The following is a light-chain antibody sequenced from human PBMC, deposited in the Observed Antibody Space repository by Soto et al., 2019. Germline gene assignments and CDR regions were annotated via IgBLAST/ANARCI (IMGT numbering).Light chain of an antibody. J-gene: IGLJ1*01. CDR3: SSYTSSSTLV. CDR2: DVS. CDR1: SSDVGSYNL. Sequence: QSVLTQPASVSGSPGQSITISCTGTSSDVGSYNLVSWYQQHPGKAPKVMIYDVSKRPSGVSNRFSGSKSGNTASLTISGLQAEDEADYYCSSYTSSSTLVFGTGTKVTVL. V-gene: IGLV2-14*02.